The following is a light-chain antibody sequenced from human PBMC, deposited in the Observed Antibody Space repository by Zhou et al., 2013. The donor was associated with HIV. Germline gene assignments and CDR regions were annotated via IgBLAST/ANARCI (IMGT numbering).Light chain of an antibody. Sequence: EMVLTQSPGTLSLSPGERATLSCRASESVSKSYLAWYQQKLGQPPRLLIYDASARATGVPAKFSGSGSETEFTLTVSSLQSEDCAVYYCQQRSNWLPGITFGQGTRLEIK. J-gene: IGKJ5*01. V-gene: IGKV3D-20*02. CDR1: ESVSKSY. CDR2: DAS. CDR3: QQRSNWLPGIT.